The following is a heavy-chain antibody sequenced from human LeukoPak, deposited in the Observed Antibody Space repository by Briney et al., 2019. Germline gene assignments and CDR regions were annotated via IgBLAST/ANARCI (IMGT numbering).Heavy chain of an antibody. V-gene: IGHV3-30-3*01. CDR2: ISYDGSNK. D-gene: IGHD3-3*01. Sequence: PAGGSLRLSCAASGFTFSSYAMHWVRQAPGKGLEWVAVISYDGSNKYYADSVKGRFTISRDNAKNTLYLQMNSLRAEDTAVYYCSRATQKLNYDFWSGYYDYWGQGTLVTVSS. J-gene: IGHJ4*02. CDR1: GFTFSSYA. CDR3: SRATQKLNYDFWSGYYDY.